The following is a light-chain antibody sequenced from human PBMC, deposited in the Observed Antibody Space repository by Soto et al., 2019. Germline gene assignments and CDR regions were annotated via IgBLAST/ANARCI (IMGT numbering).Light chain of an antibody. CDR3: QQYNNWSSLT. J-gene: IGKJ5*01. V-gene: IGKV3-15*01. Sequence: EIVMTQSPATLSVSPGERATLSCRASQSVSSNLAWYQQKPGQAPRLLIYGASTRPTGIPARFSGSGSGTEFTLTISSLQLEDFAVYYYQQYNNWSSLTFGQGTRLEIK. CDR1: QSVSSN. CDR2: GAS.